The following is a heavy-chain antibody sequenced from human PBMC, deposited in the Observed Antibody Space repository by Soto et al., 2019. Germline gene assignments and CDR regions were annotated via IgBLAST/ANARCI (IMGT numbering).Heavy chain of an antibody. V-gene: IGHV3-15*07. J-gene: IGHJ4*02. D-gene: IGHD6-13*01. CDR2: IKSKTDGGTT. Sequence: EVQLVESGGGLVKPGGSLRLSCAASGFTFSNVWMNWVRQAPGKGLEWVGRIKSKTDGGTTDYAAHVKGRFTISRDDSKNTLYLQMNSLKTEDTAVYYGTTIAMTYSSGWYEFSDWGQGTLVTVSS. CDR1: GFTFSNVW. CDR3: TTIAMTYSSGWYEFSD.